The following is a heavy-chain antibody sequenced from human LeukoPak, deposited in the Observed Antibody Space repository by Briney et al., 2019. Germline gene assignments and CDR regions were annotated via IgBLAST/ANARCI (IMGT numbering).Heavy chain of an antibody. CDR3: AKDTSGWSLT. CDR2: ISDTGGAI. CDR1: GFAFSGYE. J-gene: IGHJ5*02. V-gene: IGHV3-48*03. Sequence: GGSLRLSCAASGFAFSGYEMYLVRQAPGKGLEGISYISDTGGAIHYADSVKGRFTISRDNAKNSLYLQMNSLRAEDTAVYHCAKDTSGWSLTWGQGTLVTVSS. D-gene: IGHD6-19*01.